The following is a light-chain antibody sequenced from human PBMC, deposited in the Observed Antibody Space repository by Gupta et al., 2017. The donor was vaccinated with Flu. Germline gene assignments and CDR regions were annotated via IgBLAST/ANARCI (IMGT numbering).Light chain of an antibody. CDR3: QQYGSSPWT. CDR1: QSVSSSY. CDR2: GAS. Sequence: DIVLTQSPGTLSLSPGERATLSCRASQSVSSSYLAWYQQKPGQAPRLLIYGASSRATGIPDRFGGSGSGTDFTLTISRLEPEDFAVYYCQQYGSSPWTFGQGTKVEIK. J-gene: IGKJ1*01. V-gene: IGKV3-20*01.